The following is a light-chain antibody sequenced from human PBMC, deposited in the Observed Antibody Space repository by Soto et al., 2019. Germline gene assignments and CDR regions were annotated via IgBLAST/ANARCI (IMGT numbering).Light chain of an antibody. CDR2: DAS. CDR1: QSIRYW. J-gene: IGKJ1*01. V-gene: IGKV1-5*01. Sequence: VHMTQSPSTLSASVVDRVTITFRASQSIRYWVAWYQHKPGKAPKLLIYDASTLESGVPTRFSGSGSGTEFTLTISSLHPDDFATYYCQQYNILSTFGQGTKVDI. CDR3: QQYNILST.